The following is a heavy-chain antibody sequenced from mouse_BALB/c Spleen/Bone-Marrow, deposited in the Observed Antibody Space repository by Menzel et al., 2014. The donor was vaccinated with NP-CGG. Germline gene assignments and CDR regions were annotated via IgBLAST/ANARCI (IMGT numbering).Heavy chain of an antibody. CDR2: ISYSGST. CDR1: GDSITSGY. V-gene: IGHV3-8*02. Sequence: EVMLVESGPSLVKPSQPLPLTCSVTGDSITSGYWNWIRKFPGNKLEYMGYISYSGSTYYSPSLKSRISITRDTSKNQYYLQLNSVTTVDTATYYCATYDGYYFDYWGQGTTLTVSS. CDR3: ATYDGYYFDY. D-gene: IGHD2-3*01. J-gene: IGHJ2*01.